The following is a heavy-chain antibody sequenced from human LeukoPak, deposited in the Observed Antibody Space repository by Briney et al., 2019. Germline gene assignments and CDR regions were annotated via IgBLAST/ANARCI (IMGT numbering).Heavy chain of an antibody. CDR3: ARDRAYDSSGYYRRRNYFDY. V-gene: IGHV4-61*02. J-gene: IGHJ4*02. D-gene: IGHD3-22*01. CDR1: GGSISSGSYY. CDR2: IYTSGST. Sequence: SETLSLTCTVSGGSISSGSYYWSWIRQPAGKGLEWIGRIYTSGSTNYNPSLKSRVTISVDTSKNQFSLKLSSVTAADTAVYYCARDRAYDSSGYYRRRNYFDYWGQGTLVTVSS.